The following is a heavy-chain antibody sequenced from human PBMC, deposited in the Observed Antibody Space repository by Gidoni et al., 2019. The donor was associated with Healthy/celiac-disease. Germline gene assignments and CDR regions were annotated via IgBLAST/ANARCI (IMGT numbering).Heavy chain of an antibody. CDR2: IFSNDEK. V-gene: IGHV2-26*01. D-gene: IGHD6-6*01. Sequence: QVTLKESGPVLVKPTDTLTLTCPVSGFSLSTARMGVSWIRQPPGKALEWLAHIFSNDEKSYSTSLKSRRTISKDTSKSQVVLTMTNMDPVDTATYYCARYSSSYPYYYYGMDVWGQGTTVTVSS. J-gene: IGHJ6*02. CDR3: ARYSSSYPYYYYGMDV. CDR1: GFSLSTARMG.